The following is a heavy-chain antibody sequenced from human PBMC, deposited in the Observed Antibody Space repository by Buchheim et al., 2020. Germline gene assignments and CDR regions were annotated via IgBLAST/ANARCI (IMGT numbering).Heavy chain of an antibody. CDR2: IYYGGST. V-gene: IGHV4-39*01. J-gene: IGHJ6*03. CDR1: GGSISNSDSYY. Sequence: QQQLQESGPGLVKPSETLSLTCTVSGGSISNSDSYYWGWIRQPPGKGLEWIGSIYYGGSTYYNPSLKSPVTISVDTSTNQFSLKLSSVTAADTAVYYCARQITMVRGLTVNDYYYMDVWGKGTT. CDR3: ARQITMVRGLTVNDYYYMDV. D-gene: IGHD3-10*01.